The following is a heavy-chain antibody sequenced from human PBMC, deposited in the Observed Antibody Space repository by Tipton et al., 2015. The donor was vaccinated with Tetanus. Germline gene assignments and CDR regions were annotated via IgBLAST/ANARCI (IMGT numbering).Heavy chain of an antibody. J-gene: IGHJ4*02. CDR2: INQDGSAE. Sequence: GSLRLSCEASGFTFSSHWMSWVRQVPGKGLEWVANINQDGSAEFYVDSVKGRFTISRDNSKNSLYLQMSSLRAEDTAVYYCARVTELTGRYFDYWGQGTLVTVSS. CDR1: GFTFSSHW. CDR3: ARVTELTGRYFDY. V-gene: IGHV3-7*03. D-gene: IGHD7-27*01.